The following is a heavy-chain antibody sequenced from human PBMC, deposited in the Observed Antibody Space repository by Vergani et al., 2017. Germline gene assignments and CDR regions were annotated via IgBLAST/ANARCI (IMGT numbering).Heavy chain of an antibody. V-gene: IGHV4-30-4*01. CDR2: IYYSGST. Sequence: QVQLQESGPGLVKPSQTLSLTCTVSGGSISSGDYYWSWIRQPPGKGLEWIGYIYYSGSTYYNPSLKSRVTISVDTSKNQFSLKRSSVTAADTAVYYCARSIVSRNPPDYFDNWGQGTLVTVSS. CDR1: GGSISSGDYY. D-gene: IGHD1-14*01. J-gene: IGHJ4*02. CDR3: ARSIVSRNPPDYFDN.